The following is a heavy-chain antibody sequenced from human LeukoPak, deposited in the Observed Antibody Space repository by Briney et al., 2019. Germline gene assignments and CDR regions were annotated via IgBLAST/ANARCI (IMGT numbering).Heavy chain of an antibody. CDR3: AKGPQVGSGYHPDY. V-gene: IGHV3-23*01. Sequence: GGSLRLSCAASGFTFSSAAMTWVRQAPGKGLEWVSTITGSDDRTYYADSVKGRFTISRDYSKNTLRLQMNSLRVEDTAIYYCAKGPQVGSGYHPDYWGQGTLATVSS. CDR1: GFTFSSAA. D-gene: IGHD3-22*01. J-gene: IGHJ4*02. CDR2: ITGSDDRT.